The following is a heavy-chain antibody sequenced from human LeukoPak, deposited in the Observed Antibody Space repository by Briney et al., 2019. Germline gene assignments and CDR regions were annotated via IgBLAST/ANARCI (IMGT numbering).Heavy chain of an antibody. J-gene: IGHJ4*02. D-gene: IGHD3-16*01. Sequence: PSETLSLTCAVYGGSFSVYYWSLIRQPPGKGLEWIGEINHSGSTNYNPSLKSRVTISVDTSKNQFSLKLSSVTAADTAVYYCARGLSNSRRTLLGLDYWGQGTLVTVSS. CDR1: GGSFSVYY. CDR3: ARGLSNSRRTLLGLDY. V-gene: IGHV4-34*01. CDR2: INHSGST.